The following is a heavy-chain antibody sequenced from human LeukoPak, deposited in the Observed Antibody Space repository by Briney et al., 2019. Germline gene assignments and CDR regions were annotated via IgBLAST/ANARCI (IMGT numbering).Heavy chain of an antibody. J-gene: IGHJ4*02. CDR2: ISDSGSTV. CDR3: ARRLAY. Sequence: GRSLRLSCAASGFTFSNSGMNWVRQAPGKGLEWVSYISDSGSTVYYADSVKGRFTVSRDNAKSSLFLQMNSLRAEDTAVYYCARRLAYWGQGTLVTVSS. V-gene: IGHV3-48*01. CDR1: GFTFSNSG.